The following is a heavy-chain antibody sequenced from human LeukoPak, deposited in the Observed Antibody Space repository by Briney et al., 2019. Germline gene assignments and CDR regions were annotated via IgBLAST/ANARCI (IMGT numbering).Heavy chain of an antibody. D-gene: IGHD3-22*01. Sequence: GGSLRLSCAASGFSFSSYWMHWVRQAPGKGLVWVSRIKSDGKTNYADSVKGRFTISRDNAKNTVSLQMNSLRAEDTGVYYCARAPSEIGGYYPEYFRHWGQGTLVTVAS. CDR2: IKSDGKT. CDR1: GFSFSSYW. V-gene: IGHV3-74*01. J-gene: IGHJ1*01. CDR3: ARAPSEIGGYYPEYFRH.